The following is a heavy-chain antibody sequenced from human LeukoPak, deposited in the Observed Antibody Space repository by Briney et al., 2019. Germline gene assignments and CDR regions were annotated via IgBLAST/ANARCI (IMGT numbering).Heavy chain of an antibody. V-gene: IGHV4-30-2*01. CDR2: IYHSGRT. CDR3: ARDSTGEGY. Sequence: PSQTLSLTCAVSGGSISSGDYSWSWIRQPPGKGLEWIGYIYHSGRTYYNPSLRSRVTISVDRSKNQFSLKLSSVTAADTAVYYCARDSTGEGYWGQGTLVTVSS. J-gene: IGHJ4*02. CDR1: GGSISSGDYS. D-gene: IGHD7-27*01.